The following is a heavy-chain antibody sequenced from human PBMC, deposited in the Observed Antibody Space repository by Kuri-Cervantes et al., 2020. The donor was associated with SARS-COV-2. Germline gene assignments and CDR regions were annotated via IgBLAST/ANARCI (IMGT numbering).Heavy chain of an antibody. J-gene: IGHJ3*02. CDR3: ATSPNWRQGGGRDAFDI. D-gene: IGHD1-20*01. Sequence: ASVKVSCKASENTFRGYYIHWVRQAPGQGLEWMGWINPNSGGTNYAQKFQGRVTMTRDTSISTAYMELSRLRSEDTAVYYCATSPNWRQGGGRDAFDIWGQGTMVTVSS. CDR2: INPNSGGT. V-gene: IGHV1-2*02. CDR1: ENTFRGYY.